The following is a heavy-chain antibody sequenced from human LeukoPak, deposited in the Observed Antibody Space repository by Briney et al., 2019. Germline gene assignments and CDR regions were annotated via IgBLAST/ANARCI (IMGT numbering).Heavy chain of an antibody. J-gene: IGHJ3*02. D-gene: IGHD2-21*01. CDR3: ARESFWGLRAFDI. V-gene: IGHV1-2*02. Sequence: GASVKDSCKASGYTFTGYYMHWVRQAPGQGLAWMGWINPSSGGTNYAQKFQGRVTMTRDTSISTAYMELSRLRSDDTAVYYCARESFWGLRAFDIWGQGTMVTVSS. CDR1: GYTFTGYY. CDR2: INPSSGGT.